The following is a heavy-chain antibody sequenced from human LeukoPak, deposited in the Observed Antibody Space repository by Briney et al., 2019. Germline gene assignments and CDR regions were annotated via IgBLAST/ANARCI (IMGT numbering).Heavy chain of an antibody. J-gene: IGHJ4*02. CDR3: ARGRGSYCYY. D-gene: IGHD1-26*01. CDR2: IYSSGTT. Sequence: SETLSLTCTVSGGSISSYYWSWIRQPDGKELEWIGRIYSSGTTNYSPSLRSRVTMSVDTSTNQFSLKLSSVTAADTAVYYCARGRGSYCYYWGQGTLVTVSS. CDR1: GGSISSYY. V-gene: IGHV4-4*07.